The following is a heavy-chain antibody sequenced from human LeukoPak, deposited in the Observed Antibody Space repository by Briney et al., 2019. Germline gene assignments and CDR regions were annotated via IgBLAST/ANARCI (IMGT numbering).Heavy chain of an antibody. Sequence: NPSETLSLTCAVYGGSFSGYYWSWIRQPPGKGLEWIGEINHSGSTNYNPSLKSRVTISVDTSKNQFSLKLSSVTAADTAVYYRARFGRIVDAFDIWGQGTMVTVSS. D-gene: IGHD2-15*01. J-gene: IGHJ3*02. V-gene: IGHV4-34*01. CDR3: ARFGRIVDAFDI. CDR2: INHSGST. CDR1: GGSFSGYY.